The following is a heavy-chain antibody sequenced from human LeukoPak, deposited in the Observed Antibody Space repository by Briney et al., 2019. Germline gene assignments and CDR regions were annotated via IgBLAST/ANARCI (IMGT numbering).Heavy chain of an antibody. CDR1: GVTFSGYS. CDR2: ITATSLHI. CDR3: TRVRSVGGNPHAFNI. J-gene: IGHJ3*02. D-gene: IGHD4-23*01. Sequence: GGSLRLSCAASGVTFSGYSMNWVRQAPGKGLEWVSAITATSLHIYYAGSVKGRFTISRDNAKNSLYLQMNSLRVGDTALYYCTRVRSVGGNPHAFNIWGQGTMVTVSS. V-gene: IGHV3-21*01.